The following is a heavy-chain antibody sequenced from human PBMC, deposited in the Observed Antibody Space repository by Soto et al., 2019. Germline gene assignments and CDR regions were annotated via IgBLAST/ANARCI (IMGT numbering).Heavy chain of an antibody. CDR2: ISAHNDNT. D-gene: IGHD6-25*01. CDR1: GYTFTSYG. J-gene: IGHJ4*02. CDR3: GRGRYGYN. V-gene: IGHV1-18*01. Sequence: QVHLVQSGAEVKKPGASVKVSCKCSGYTFTSYGITWVRQAPGQGLEWMGWISAHNDNTDYAQKLQGRVTVTRDTSTRAAYMELRRLTSDDTGVYYCGRGRYGYNWGQGALVTVSS.